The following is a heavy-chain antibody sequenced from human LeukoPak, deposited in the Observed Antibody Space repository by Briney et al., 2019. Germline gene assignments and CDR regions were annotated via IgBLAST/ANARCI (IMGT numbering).Heavy chain of an antibody. Sequence: GGSLRLSCAASGFTFSSYAMSWVRQAPGKGLEWVSAISGSGGSTYYADSVKGRFTISRDNSKNTLYLQMNGLRAEDTAVYYCAKGGRAAHYFDYWGQGTLVTVSS. V-gene: IGHV3-23*01. CDR1: GFTFSSYA. J-gene: IGHJ4*02. D-gene: IGHD2-15*01. CDR3: AKGGRAAHYFDY. CDR2: ISGSGGST.